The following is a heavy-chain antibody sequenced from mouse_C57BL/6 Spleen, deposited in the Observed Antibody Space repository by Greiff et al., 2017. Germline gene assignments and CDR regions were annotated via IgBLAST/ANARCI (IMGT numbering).Heavy chain of an antibody. CDR2: INPNNGGT. CDR1: GYTFTDYY. J-gene: IGHJ2*01. CDR3: ASPIYGNYDY. D-gene: IGHD2-1*01. V-gene: IGHV1-26*01. Sequence: EVQLQQSGPELVKPGASVKISCKASGYTFTDYYMNWVKQSHGKSLEWIGDINPNNGGTSYNQKFKGKATLTVDKSSSTAYMELRSLTSEDSAVYYCASPIYGNYDYWGQGTTLTVSS.